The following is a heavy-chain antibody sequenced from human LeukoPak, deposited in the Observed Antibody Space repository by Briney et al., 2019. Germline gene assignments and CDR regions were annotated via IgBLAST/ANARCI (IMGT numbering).Heavy chain of an antibody. CDR3: ARGRWELPLDY. Sequence: PSQTLSLTCTVSGGSISSGGYCWSWIRQHPGKGLEWIGYIYYSGSTYYNPSLKSRVTISVDTSKNQFSLKLSSVTAADTAVYYCARGRWELPLDYWGQGTLVTVSS. CDR1: GGSISSGGYC. J-gene: IGHJ4*02. D-gene: IGHD1-26*01. V-gene: IGHV4-31*03. CDR2: IYYSGST.